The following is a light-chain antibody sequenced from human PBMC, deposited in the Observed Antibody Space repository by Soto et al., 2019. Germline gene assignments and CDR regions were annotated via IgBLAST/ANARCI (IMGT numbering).Light chain of an antibody. CDR3: QQYYHWPVT. V-gene: IGKV3-15*01. J-gene: IGKJ4*01. CDR2: GVS. CDR1: QSVSSSY. Sequence: EIVLTQSPGTLSLSPGERAALSWRASQSVSSSYLAWYQQKPGQAPRLLISGVSTGATGIPPRFRGSGSGTEFTLTVDTLQSEDIAIYYCQQYYHWPVTFGGGTKVDIK.